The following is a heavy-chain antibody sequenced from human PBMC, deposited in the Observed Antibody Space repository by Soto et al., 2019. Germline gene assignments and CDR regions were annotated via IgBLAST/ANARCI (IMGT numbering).Heavy chain of an antibody. CDR1: GYTFTGYY. V-gene: IGHV1-2*02. J-gene: IGHJ6*04. D-gene: IGHD2-15*01. CDR2: INPNSGGT. Sequence: GASVKVSCKASGYTFTGYYMHWVRQAPGQGLEWMGWINPNSGGTNYAQKFQGRVTMTRDTSISTAYMELSRLRSDDTAVYYCAREKCSGGPSGGMDVWGKGTTATVSS. CDR3: AREKCSGGPSGGMDV.